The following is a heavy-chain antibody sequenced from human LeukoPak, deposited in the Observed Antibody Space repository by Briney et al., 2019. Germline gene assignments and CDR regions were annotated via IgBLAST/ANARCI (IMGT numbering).Heavy chain of an antibody. Sequence: GGSLRLSCAASGFTFSSYAMNWVRQAPGKGLEWVSGISGSGATTYYADSVKGRLTISRDNSKNTLYLQMNSLRAEDTAVYYCAKDVGAASREHFQYWGQGTLVTVSS. CDR1: GFTFSSYA. J-gene: IGHJ1*01. CDR3: AKDVGAASREHFQY. CDR2: ISGSGATT. D-gene: IGHD6-25*01. V-gene: IGHV3-23*01.